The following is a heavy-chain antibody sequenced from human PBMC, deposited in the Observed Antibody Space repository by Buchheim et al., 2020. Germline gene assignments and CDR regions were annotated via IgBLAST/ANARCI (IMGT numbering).Heavy chain of an antibody. Sequence: QVQLRESGPGLVKPSETLSLRCTVSGGSINNYYWTWIRQSPGKGLEWIGYIYSSGSTTYNPSFESRVPISLDSPKMQFSLKLDSLTAADTAVYYCARAPHYDILTAFDYWGQG. D-gene: IGHD3-9*01. CDR2: IYSSGST. V-gene: IGHV4-59*12. J-gene: IGHJ4*02. CDR3: ARAPHYDILTAFDY. CDR1: GGSINNYY.